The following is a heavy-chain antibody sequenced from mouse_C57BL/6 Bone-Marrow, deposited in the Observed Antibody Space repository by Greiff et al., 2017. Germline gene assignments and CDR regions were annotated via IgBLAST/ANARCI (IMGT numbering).Heavy chain of an antibody. CDR3: ARRGPDGYYDWFAY. D-gene: IGHD2-3*01. Sequence: VQLQQSGAELVKPGASVKLSCTASGFNIKDYYMHWVKQRTEHGLEWIGRIDPEDGETKYAPKFQGKATITADTSSNTAYLQLSSLTSEDTAVYYCARRGPDGYYDWFAYWGQGTLVTVSA. CDR2: IDPEDGET. J-gene: IGHJ3*01. V-gene: IGHV14-2*01. CDR1: GFNIKDYY.